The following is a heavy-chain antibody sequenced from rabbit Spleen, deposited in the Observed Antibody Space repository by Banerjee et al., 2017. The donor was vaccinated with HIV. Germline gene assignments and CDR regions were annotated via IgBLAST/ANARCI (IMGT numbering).Heavy chain of an antibody. D-gene: IGHD1-1*01. J-gene: IGHJ6*02. V-gene: IGHV1S45*01. CDR2: VDTDSSTNT. CDR3: VRFDSSNGALDP. CDR1: GFSFSSGHY. Sequence: QEQLEESGGDLVQPEGSLTLTCKASGFSFSSGHYMCWVRQAPGKGLEWIAYVDTDSSTNTYYANWAKGRFTISKTSSTTVTLQMTSLTAADTATYFCVRFDSSNGALDPWGPGTLVPS.